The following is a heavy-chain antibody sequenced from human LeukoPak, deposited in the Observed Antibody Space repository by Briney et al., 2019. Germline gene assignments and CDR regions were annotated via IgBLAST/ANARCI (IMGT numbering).Heavy chain of an antibody. CDR3: ARVGYTSYNYNGMDA. V-gene: IGHV3-64*01. D-gene: IGHD6-13*01. CDR2: ISSNGGST. Sequence: GGSLRLSCAASGFTFSSYATHWVRQAPGKGLEYVSAISSNGGSTYYANSVKGRFTISRDNSKNTLYLQMGSLRAEDMAVYYCARVGYTSYNYNGMDAWGQATT. CDR1: GFTFSSYA. J-gene: IGHJ6*02.